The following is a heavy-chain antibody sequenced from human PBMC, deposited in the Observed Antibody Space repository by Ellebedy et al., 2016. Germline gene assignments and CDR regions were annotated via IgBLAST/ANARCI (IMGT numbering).Heavy chain of an antibody. V-gene: IGHV3-48*01. CDR3: ARDAMLWIFDS. CDR1: GFTFSSYS. D-gene: IGHD2-2*01. Sequence: GGSLRLSCAASGFTFSSYSMNWVRQAPGRGLEWLSYINDSDTIYYADSVRGRFTISRDKAKKSVYLQMNSLTVEDTAIYYCARDAMLWIFDSWGQGTLVTVSS. CDR2: INDSDTI. J-gene: IGHJ4*02.